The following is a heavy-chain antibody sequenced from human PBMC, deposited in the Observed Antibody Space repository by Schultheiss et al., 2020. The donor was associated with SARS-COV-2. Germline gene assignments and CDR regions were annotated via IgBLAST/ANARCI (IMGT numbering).Heavy chain of an antibody. V-gene: IGHV3-20*04. CDR3: AREGVYYDILTGYYKPHCFDY. D-gene: IGHD3-9*01. Sequence: GGSLRLSCAASGFTFDDYGMSWVRQAPGKGLEWVSGINWNGGSTGYADSVKGRFTISRDNAKNSLYLQMNSLRAEDTALYYCAREGVYYDILTGYYKPHCFDYWGQGTLVTVSS. J-gene: IGHJ4*02. CDR1: GFTFDDYG. CDR2: INWNGGST.